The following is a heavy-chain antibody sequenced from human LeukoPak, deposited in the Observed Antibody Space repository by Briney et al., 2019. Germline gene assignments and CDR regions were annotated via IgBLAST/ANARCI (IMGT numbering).Heavy chain of an antibody. D-gene: IGHD4-17*01. CDR1: GFSFSSYG. V-gene: IGHV3-33*01. J-gene: IGHJ3*02. CDR2: IWSDGRNK. CDR3: AREVTNDAFDI. Sequence: GRSLRLSCAASGFSFSSYGMHWVRQAPGKGLEWVAVIWSDGRNKFYADSVKGRLTVSRDNSKNTLFLQMSSLRADDTALYYCAREVTNDAFDIWGQGTMVTVSS.